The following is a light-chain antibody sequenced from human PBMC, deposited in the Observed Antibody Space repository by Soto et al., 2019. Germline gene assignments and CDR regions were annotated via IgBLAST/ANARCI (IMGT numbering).Light chain of an antibody. J-gene: IGLJ2*01. V-gene: IGLV2-11*01. Sequence: QSALTQPRSVSGSPGQSVTISCTGTSRDIGGYNHVSWYQQHPGKAPKLIIYDVAKRPSGVPDRFSGSKSGNTASLTISGLQAEDESDYYCSSYTSDSVLFGGGTKLTVL. CDR3: SSYTSDSVL. CDR1: SRDIGGYNH. CDR2: DVA.